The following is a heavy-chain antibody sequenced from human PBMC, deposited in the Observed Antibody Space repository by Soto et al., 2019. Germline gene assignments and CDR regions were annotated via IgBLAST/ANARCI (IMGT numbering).Heavy chain of an antibody. CDR2: INQDRSEK. CDR1: GFTFSSYW. CDR3: ARDSGTYTRGFYYYGMDV. D-gene: IGHD1-26*01. Sequence: PGGSLRLSCAASGFTFSSYWMSWVRQAPGKGLEWVANINQDRSEKYYVDSVKGRFTISRDNAKNSLYLQMNSLRAEDTAVYYCARDSGTYTRGFYYYGMDVWGQGTTVTVSS. J-gene: IGHJ6*02. V-gene: IGHV3-7*01.